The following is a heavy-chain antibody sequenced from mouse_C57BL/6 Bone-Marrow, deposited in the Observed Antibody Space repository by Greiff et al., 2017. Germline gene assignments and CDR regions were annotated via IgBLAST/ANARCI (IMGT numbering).Heavy chain of an antibody. D-gene: IGHD1-1*01. CDR2: ISGGGGNT. CDR1: GFTFSSYT. V-gene: IGHV5-9*01. J-gene: IGHJ1*03. Sequence: EVKLVESGGGLVKPGGSLKLSCAASGFTFSSYTMSWVRQTPEKRLEWVATISGGGGNTYYPDSVKGRFTISRDNAKNTLYLQMSSLRSEDTALYYCASPYYYGSSHWYFDVWGTGTTVTVSS. CDR3: ASPYYYGSSHWYFDV.